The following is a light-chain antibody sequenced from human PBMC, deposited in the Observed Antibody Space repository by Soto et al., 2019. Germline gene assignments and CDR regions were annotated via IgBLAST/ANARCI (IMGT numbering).Light chain of an antibody. V-gene: IGLV7-46*01. CDR2: DTT. CDR1: TGPVTSGHY. Sequence: QAVVTQEPSLTVSPGGTVTLTCGSSTGPVTSGHYPYWFQQKPGQAPRTLIYDTTYKHSWTPARFSGSLLGGKAALTLSGAQPEDEAEYYCLLSYSGAGGGVFGGGTQLTVL. J-gene: IGLJ2*01. CDR3: LLSYSGAGGGV.